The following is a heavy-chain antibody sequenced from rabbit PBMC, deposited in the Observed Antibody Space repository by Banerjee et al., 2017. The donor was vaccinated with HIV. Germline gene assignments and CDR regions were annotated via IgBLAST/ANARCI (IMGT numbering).Heavy chain of an antibody. CDR1: GFSFSNGYV. V-gene: IGHV1S45*01. CDR3: ARRGSDWGDDL. J-gene: IGHJ4*01. Sequence: QEQLEESGGDLVKPEGSLTLTCTASGFSFSNGYVMCWVRQAPGKGLEWIACINTSSGNTVYASRAKGRFTISRTSSTTVALQMTSLTAADTATYFCARRGSDWGDDLWGPGTLVTVS. D-gene: IGHD4-1*01. CDR2: INTSSGNT.